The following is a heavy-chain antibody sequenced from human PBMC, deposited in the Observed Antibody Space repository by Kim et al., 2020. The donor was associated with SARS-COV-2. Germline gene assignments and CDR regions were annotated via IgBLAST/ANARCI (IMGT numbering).Heavy chain of an antibody. Sequence: SETLSLTCTVSGGSISSGGYYWSWIRQHPGKGLEWIGYIYYSGSTYYNPSLKSRVTISVDTSKNQFSLKLSSVTAADTAVYYCARGIVVVPAAMPVVGFDYWGQGTLVTVSS. CDR2: IYYSGST. CDR1: GGSISSGGYY. J-gene: IGHJ4*02. CDR3: ARGIVVVPAAMPVVGFDY. D-gene: IGHD2-2*01. V-gene: IGHV4-31*03.